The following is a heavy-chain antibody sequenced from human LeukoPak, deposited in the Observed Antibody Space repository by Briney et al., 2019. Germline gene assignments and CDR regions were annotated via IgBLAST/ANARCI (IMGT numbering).Heavy chain of an antibody. D-gene: IGHD1-26*01. V-gene: IGHV5-51*01. CDR3: ARQGPSGLYDAFDI. Sequence: GESLKISCKGSGYSFTNYWIAWVRQMPGKGLEWMGIIYPGDSDSRYSPSFQGQVTTSADKSISTAYLQWSSLKASDTAMYYCARQGPSGLYDAFDIWGQGTMVTVSS. CDR1: GYSFTNYW. J-gene: IGHJ3*02. CDR2: IYPGDSDS.